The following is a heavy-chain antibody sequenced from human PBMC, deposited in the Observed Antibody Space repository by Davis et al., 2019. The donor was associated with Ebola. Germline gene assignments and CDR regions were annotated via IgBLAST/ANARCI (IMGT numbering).Heavy chain of an antibody. D-gene: IGHD6-13*01. Sequence: AASVKVSCKASGYTFTSYGISWARQAPGQGLEWMGGIIPIFGTANYAQKFQGRVTITADESTSTAYMELSSLRSEDTAVYYCAREGVLTFDYWGQGTLVTVSS. CDR3: AREGVLTFDY. J-gene: IGHJ4*02. CDR2: IIPIFGTA. V-gene: IGHV1-69*13. CDR1: GYTFTSYG.